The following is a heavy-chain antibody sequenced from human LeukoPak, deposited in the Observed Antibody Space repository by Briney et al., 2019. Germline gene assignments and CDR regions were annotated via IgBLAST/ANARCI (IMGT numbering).Heavy chain of an antibody. D-gene: IGHD3-22*01. CDR3: TRRGASYYDSSGQTIDLIDY. CDR1: GFTLSGYA. V-gene: IGHV3-73*01. J-gene: IGHJ4*02. Sequence: GGSLRLSCVDSGFTLSGYAMHWVRQASGKGVEGVGRIRSKDNSYATEYAASEKGRFTISRDYSKNTAYLQMNTLKTEDTAVYYCTRRGASYYDSSGQTIDLIDYWGQGTLITVSS. CDR2: IRSKDNSYAT.